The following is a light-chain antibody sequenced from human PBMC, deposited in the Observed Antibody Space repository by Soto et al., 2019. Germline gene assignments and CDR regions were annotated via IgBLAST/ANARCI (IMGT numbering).Light chain of an antibody. V-gene: IGLV2-14*01. CDR3: SSYTSSSTLSVV. CDR2: EVS. CDR1: SSDVGGYNY. J-gene: IGLJ2*01. Sequence: QSALTQPASVSGSPGQSITISCTGTSSDVGGYNYVSWYQQHPGKAPKLMLYEVSNRPSGVSNRFSGSKSGNTASLTISGLQAEDEADYYCSSYTSSSTLSVVFGGGTKLTVL.